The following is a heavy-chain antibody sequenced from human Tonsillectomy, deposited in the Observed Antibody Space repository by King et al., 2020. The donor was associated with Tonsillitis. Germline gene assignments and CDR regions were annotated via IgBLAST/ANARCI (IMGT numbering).Heavy chain of an antibody. V-gene: IGHV3-30-3*02. CDR2: ISYDGSNK. J-gene: IGHJ4*02. CDR1: GFTFNRYP. Sequence: VQLVESGGGVVQPGTSLRLSCAASGFTFNRYPMHWVRPAPGKGLEWVAVISYDGSNKFYADSLKGRFTISRDNSENTLYLQINSLRAEDTALYYCAKYNIFAGNYYYFDYWGQGTLVTVSS. D-gene: IGHD3-9*01. CDR3: AKYNIFAGNYYYFDY.